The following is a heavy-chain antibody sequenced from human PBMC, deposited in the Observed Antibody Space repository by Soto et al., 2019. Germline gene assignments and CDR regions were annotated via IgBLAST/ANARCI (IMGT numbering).Heavy chain of an antibody. CDR1: GFTFSSYS. CDR3: ARWWVTGGLIFGPYYEYYGLDV. CDR2: ISSSISDI. J-gene: IGHJ6*02. V-gene: IGHV3-21*01. D-gene: IGHD2-8*02. Sequence: EVQLVESGGGLVKPGGSLRLSCAASGFTFSSYSMTWVRQAPGKGLAWVSSISSSISDILSADSVKGRFTISRDNATNELYLQMNILRAEDTSVYFCARWWVTGGLIFGPYYEYYGLDVWGQGVTVTVSS.